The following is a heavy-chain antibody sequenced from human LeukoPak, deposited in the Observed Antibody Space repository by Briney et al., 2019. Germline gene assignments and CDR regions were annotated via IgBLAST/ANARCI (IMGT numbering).Heavy chain of an antibody. V-gene: IGHV4-59*08. D-gene: IGHD5-18*01. J-gene: IGHJ4*02. CDR1: GGSISSYY. CDR2: IYYSGST. CDR3: ARGIQLWLHL. Sequence: SETLSLTCTVSGGSISSYYWSWIRQPPGKGQEWIGYIYYSGSTYYNPSLKSRVTISVDTSKNQFSLKLSSVTAADTAVYYCARGIQLWLHLWGQGTLVTVSS.